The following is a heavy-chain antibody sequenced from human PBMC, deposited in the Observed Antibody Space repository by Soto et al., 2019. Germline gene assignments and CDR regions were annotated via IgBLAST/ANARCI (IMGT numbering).Heavy chain of an antibody. D-gene: IGHD6-19*01. J-gene: IGHJ4*02. CDR1: GYTFTGYS. CDR2: INASSGST. Sequence: GASVKVSCKASGYTFTGYSMHWVRQAPGQGLEWMGWINASSGSTNYAQKFQGRVTMTRDTSASTAYMELSSLRSEDTAVYYCAAAPYPPYSSGWYLFDYWGRGTLVTVSS. V-gene: IGHV1-2*02. CDR3: AAAPYPPYSSGWYLFDY.